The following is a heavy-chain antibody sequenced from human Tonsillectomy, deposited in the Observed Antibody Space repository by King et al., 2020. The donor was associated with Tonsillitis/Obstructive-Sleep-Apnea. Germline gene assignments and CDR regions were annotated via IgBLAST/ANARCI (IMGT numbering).Heavy chain of an antibody. CDR2: IYYSGTT. CDR1: GGSITSYY. CDR3: ARQYNPYTWFDP. Sequence: VQLQESGPGLVKPSETLSLTCTVSGGSITSYYWSWIRPPPGKGLAWIGYIYYSGTTKYNPSLKSPVTISVDTSMDQFSLKLSSVTAADTAVYYCARQYNPYTWFDPWRQGTLVTVSS. J-gene: IGHJ5*02. V-gene: IGHV4-59*08. D-gene: IGHD1-14*01.